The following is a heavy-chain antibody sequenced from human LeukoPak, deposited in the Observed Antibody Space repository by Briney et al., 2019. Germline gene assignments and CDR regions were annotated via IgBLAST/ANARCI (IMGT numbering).Heavy chain of an antibody. V-gene: IGHV3-21*01. CDR2: ISSSSSYI. J-gene: IGHJ3*02. D-gene: IGHD3-16*01. Sequence: GGSLRLSCAASGFTFSSYSMNWVRRAPGKGLEWVSSISSSSSYIYYADSVKGRFTISRDNAKNSLYLQMNSLGVEDTAVYYCARSGSTYYDYVWGSSTDAFDIWGQGTMVTVTS. CDR1: GFTFSSYS. CDR3: ARSGSTYYDYVWGSSTDAFDI.